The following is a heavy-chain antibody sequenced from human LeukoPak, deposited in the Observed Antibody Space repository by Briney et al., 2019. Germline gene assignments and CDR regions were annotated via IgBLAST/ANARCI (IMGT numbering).Heavy chain of an antibody. D-gene: IGHD5-12*01. Sequence: SETLSLTCTVSGRSISSYYWSWIRQPPGGGLEWLGYIYYSGSTNYNPSLKSRVTISVDTSKNQFSLKLRSATAADTAVYYSARDPPENGGYVYWGQGTLVTVSS. V-gene: IGHV4-59*01. CDR3: ARDPPENGGYVY. CDR2: IYYSGST. J-gene: IGHJ4*02. CDR1: GRSISSYY.